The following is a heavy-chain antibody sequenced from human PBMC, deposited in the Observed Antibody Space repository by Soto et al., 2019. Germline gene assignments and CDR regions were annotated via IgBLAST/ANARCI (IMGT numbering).Heavy chain of an antibody. Sequence: PSETLSLTCTVSGGSISSSSYYWGWIRQPPGKGLEWIGSIYYSGSTYYNPSLKSRVTITVDTSKNQFSLKLSSVTAADTAVYYCARQSIAAHYYYYGMDVWGQGTTVTVSS. D-gene: IGHD6-6*01. CDR3: ARQSIAAHYYYYGMDV. J-gene: IGHJ6*02. V-gene: IGHV4-39*01. CDR2: IYYSGST. CDR1: GGSISSSSYY.